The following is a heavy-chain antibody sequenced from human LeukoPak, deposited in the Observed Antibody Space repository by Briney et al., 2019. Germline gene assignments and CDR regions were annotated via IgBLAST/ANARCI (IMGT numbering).Heavy chain of an antibody. CDR3: AKGSYYDA. D-gene: IGHD3-22*01. CDR2: IWYDGSNK. V-gene: IGHV3-33*06. CDR1: GFTFSSYG. J-gene: IGHJ4*02. Sequence: GGSLRLSCAASGFTFSSYGMHWVRQAPGKGLEWVAVIWYDGSNKYYADSVKGHFSISRDNSKNTLYLQMNSLRAEGTAVYYCAKGSYYDAWGQGTLVTVSS.